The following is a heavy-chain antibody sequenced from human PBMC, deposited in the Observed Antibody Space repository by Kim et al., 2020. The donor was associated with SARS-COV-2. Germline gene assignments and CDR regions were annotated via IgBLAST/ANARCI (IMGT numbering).Heavy chain of an antibody. Sequence: GGSLRLSCAASGFIFDDYTMHWVRQAPGKGLEWVSLISLDGGSTSYADSVRGRFTMSRDNRKNSLYLQMNSLRTEDIALYYCVKDIEWRGYSYRYGNHYGMDAWGQGTTVTVSS. D-gene: IGHD3-16*02. V-gene: IGHV3-43*01. CDR1: GFIFDDYT. CDR3: VKDIEWRGYSYRYGNHYGMDA. CDR2: ISLDGGST. J-gene: IGHJ6*02.